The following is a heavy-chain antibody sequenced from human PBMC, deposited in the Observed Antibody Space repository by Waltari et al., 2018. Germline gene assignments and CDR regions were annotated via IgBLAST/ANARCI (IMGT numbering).Heavy chain of an antibody. CDR3: AREATSSSERGVAFDI. CDR2: IYHSGSS. V-gene: IGHV4-38-2*02. J-gene: IGHJ3*02. D-gene: IGHD6-6*01. CDR1: GYSISSGDY. Sequence: QVQLQESGPGLVKPSETLSLACTVSGYSISSGDYWGWIRRPPGKGLAWIGNIYHSGSSYNNPSLESRVTISVDTSKNQFSLKLSSVTAADTAVYYCAREATSSSERGVAFDIWGQGTMVTVSS.